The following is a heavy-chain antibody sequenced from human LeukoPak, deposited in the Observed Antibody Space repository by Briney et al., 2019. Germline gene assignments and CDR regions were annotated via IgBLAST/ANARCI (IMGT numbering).Heavy chain of an antibody. D-gene: IGHD1-7*01. J-gene: IGHJ4*02. Sequence: SETLSLTCTVPGGSISSPSYYWGWIRQPPGKGLEWIGSIYYVGNTYYNPSLKSRVTISVDTSKNQFSLKLSSVTAADTAVYYCARDGRITGTFAFDYWGQGTLLTVSS. V-gene: IGHV4-39*07. CDR2: IYYVGNT. CDR1: GGSISSPSYY. CDR3: ARDGRITGTFAFDY.